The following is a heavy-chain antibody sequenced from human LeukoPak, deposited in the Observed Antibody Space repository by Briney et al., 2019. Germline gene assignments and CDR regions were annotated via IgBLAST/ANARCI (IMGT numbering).Heavy chain of an antibody. CDR3: ARAGGESNYGFDY. V-gene: IGHV4-59*01. CDR2: VYYGGST. J-gene: IGHJ4*02. Sequence: SETLSLTCTVSGGSISSYYWSWIRQPPGKGLEWIGYVYYGGSTNYNPSLKSRVTISVDTSKNQFSLKLSSVTAADTAVYYCARAGGESNYGFDYWGQGTLVTVSS. D-gene: IGHD4-11*01. CDR1: GGSISSYY.